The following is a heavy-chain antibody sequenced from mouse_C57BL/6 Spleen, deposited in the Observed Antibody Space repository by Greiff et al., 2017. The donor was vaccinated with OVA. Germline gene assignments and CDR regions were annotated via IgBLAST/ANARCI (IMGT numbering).Heavy chain of an antibody. V-gene: IGHV1-80*01. CDR3: ARTNYDGFAY. Sequence: VQLQQSGAELVKPGASVKISCKASGYAFSSYWMTWVKQRPGQGLEWIGQIYPGDGDTNYNGKFKGKATLTADKSSSTAYMQLSSLTSEDSAVYFCARTNYDGFAYWGQGTLVTVSA. D-gene: IGHD2-4*01. CDR2: IYPGDGDT. CDR1: GYAFSSYW. J-gene: IGHJ3*01.